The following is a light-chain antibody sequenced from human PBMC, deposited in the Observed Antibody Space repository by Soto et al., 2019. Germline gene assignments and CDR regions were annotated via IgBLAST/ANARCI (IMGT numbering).Light chain of an antibody. CDR3: SSYTSSSIL. CDR1: SSDVGDYNY. V-gene: IGLV2-14*01. J-gene: IGLJ2*01. CDR2: EVS. Sequence: QSALTQPASVSGSPGQSITISCTGTSSDVGDYNYVSWYQQHPGKAPKLMIYEVSNRPSGVSNRFSGSKSGNTASLTISGDQAEDEADYYCSSYTSSSILFGGGTKLTVL.